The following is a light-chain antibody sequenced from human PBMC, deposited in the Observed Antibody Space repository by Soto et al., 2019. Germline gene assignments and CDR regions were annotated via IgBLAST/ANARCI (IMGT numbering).Light chain of an antibody. V-gene: IGLV2-14*01. CDR2: EVS. J-gene: IGLJ1*01. CDR3: SSYTSSSTLV. Sequence: LTQPASVSGSPGQSISISCSGTSSDVGGYNYVSWYQQHPGKAPKLMIYEVSNRPSGVSNRFSGSKSGNTASLTISGHQAEDEADYYCSSYTSSSTLVFGTGTKVTVL. CDR1: SSDVGGYNY.